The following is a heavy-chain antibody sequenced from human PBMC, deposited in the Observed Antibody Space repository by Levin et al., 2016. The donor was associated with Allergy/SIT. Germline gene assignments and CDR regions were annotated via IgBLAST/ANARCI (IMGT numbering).Heavy chain of an antibody. Sequence: GESLKISCAASGFTFSSYAMYWVRQAPGKGLEWVSGISGSGGTTYYADSVKGRFTISRDNSKNTLYLQMNSLRDEDTAVYYCASTIDYGGFVGTRRDYWGQGTLVTVSS. D-gene: IGHD4-23*01. CDR1: GFTFSSYA. V-gene: IGHV3-23*01. CDR2: ISGSGGTT. CDR3: ASTIDYGGFVGTRRDY. J-gene: IGHJ4*02.